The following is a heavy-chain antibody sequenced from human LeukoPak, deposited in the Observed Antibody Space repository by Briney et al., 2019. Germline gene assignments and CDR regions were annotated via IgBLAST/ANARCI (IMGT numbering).Heavy chain of an antibody. V-gene: IGHV3-23*01. Sequence: GGSLRLSCAASGFIFRGYAMSWVRQAPGKGLEWVSSVRGSGTNAIYADSVKGRFTISRDNSENSLYLQMNSLRAEDTAVYYCARELGRLVNYYYGMDVWGQGTTVTVSS. CDR1: GFIFRGYA. D-gene: IGHD3-10*01. J-gene: IGHJ6*02. CDR3: ARELGRLVNYYYGMDV. CDR2: VRGSGTNA.